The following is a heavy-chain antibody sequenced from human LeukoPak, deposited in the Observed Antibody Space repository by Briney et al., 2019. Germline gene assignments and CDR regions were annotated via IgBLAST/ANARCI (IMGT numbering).Heavy chain of an antibody. D-gene: IGHD2/OR15-2a*01. J-gene: IGHJ6*03. Sequence: RPGGSLRLSCAASGFTFSSYGMHWVRQAPGKGLEWVAFIRYDGSNKYYADSVKGRFAISRDNSKNTLYLQMNSLRAEDTAVYSCAKGRGEYRPHYYLDVWGKGTTVTVSS. V-gene: IGHV3-30*02. CDR3: AKGRGEYRPHYYLDV. CDR1: GFTFSSYG. CDR2: IRYDGSNK.